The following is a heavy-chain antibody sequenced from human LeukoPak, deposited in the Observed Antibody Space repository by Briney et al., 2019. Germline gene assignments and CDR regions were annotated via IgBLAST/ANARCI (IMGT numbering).Heavy chain of an antibody. CDR3: ARGSEAAAGAFDY. J-gene: IGHJ4*02. CDR2: VWYDGNNK. Sequence: PGRSLRLSCAASGFTFRRYGMHWVRQAPGKGLEWVAIVWYDGNNKYYADSVKGRFTVSRDNSKDTVSLQLNSLRAEDTAVYYCARGSEAAAGAFDYWGQGALVTVPS. CDR1: GFTFRRYG. D-gene: IGHD6-13*01. V-gene: IGHV3-33*01.